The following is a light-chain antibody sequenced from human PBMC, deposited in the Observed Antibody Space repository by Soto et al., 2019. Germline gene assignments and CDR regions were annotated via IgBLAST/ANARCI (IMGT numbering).Light chain of an antibody. Sequence: DIQMTQSPSSLSASAGDRVTITCRASQGIGNYLAWYQQKPGKSPKLLISAASTLQSGVPSRFSGSGSGTDFTLTISSLQPEDVATYYCQLYNSVPLTFGGGTKVHIK. CDR3: QLYNSVPLT. J-gene: IGKJ4*01. CDR2: AAS. CDR1: QGIGNY. V-gene: IGKV1-27*01.